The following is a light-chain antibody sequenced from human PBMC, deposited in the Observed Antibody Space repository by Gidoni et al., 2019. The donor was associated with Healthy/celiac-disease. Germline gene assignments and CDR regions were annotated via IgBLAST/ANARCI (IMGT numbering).Light chain of an antibody. J-gene: IGLJ2*01. CDR2: EVS. CDR3: SSYAGSNNVV. CDR1: SSDVGGYNY. Sequence: SALTQPPSASGSPGPSVTISCTGTSSDVGGYNYVSWYQQHPGKAPNLMIYEVSKRPSGVPERFSGSKAGNTASLTVSGLQAEDEADYYCSSYAGSNNVVFGGGTKLTVL. V-gene: IGLV2-8*01.